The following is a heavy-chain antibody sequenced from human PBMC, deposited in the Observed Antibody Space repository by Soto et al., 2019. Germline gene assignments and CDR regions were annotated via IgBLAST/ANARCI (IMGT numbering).Heavy chain of an antibody. CDR2: ITYDGSNQ. CDR1: GFIFISYT. J-gene: IGHJ4*02. CDR3: ARAPSGSYPEFDY. Sequence: HPRGSLRLSCAASGFIFISYTMHWVRQAPGKGLEWVGVITYDGSNQYYADSVKGRFTISRDNSRNMLFLQMNSLRPDDTAVYYCARAPSGSYPEFDYWGQGTLVTVSS. V-gene: IGHV3-30-3*01. D-gene: IGHD1-26*01.